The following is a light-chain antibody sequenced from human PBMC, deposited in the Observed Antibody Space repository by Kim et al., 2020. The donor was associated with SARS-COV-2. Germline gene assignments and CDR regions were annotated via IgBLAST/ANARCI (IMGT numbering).Light chain of an antibody. CDR3: QQYDTYSWT. V-gene: IGKV1-5*03. CDR1: QNINNW. Sequence: DIQMTQSPYILSASVGDRVTITCRASQNINNWLAWYQQKPGKAPKLLMYKASTLESGVPSRFSGSGSGTEFTLTINSLQPDDFATYYCQQYDTYSWTFGQGTKVDIK. J-gene: IGKJ1*01. CDR2: KAS.